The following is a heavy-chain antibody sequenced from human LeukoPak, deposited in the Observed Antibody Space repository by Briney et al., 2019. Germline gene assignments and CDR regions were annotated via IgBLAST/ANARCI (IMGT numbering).Heavy chain of an antibody. Sequence: GESLKISCKGSGYSFTSYWIGWVRQMPGKGLEWMGIIYPGDSDTRYSPSLQGQVTISVDTSIGTAYLQWSSLKASDTAIYYCARQNDFRLDYWGQGTLVIVSS. D-gene: IGHD3-3*01. CDR2: IYPGDSDT. CDR3: ARQNDFRLDY. CDR1: GYSFTSYW. J-gene: IGHJ4*02. V-gene: IGHV5-51*01.